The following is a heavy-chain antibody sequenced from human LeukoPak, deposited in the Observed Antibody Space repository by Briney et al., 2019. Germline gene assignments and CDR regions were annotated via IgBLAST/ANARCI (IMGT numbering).Heavy chain of an antibody. J-gene: IGHJ6*02. D-gene: IGHD3-10*01. V-gene: IGHV4-59*08. Sequence: SETLSLTCTVSGGSISSYYWSWIRQPPGKGLVWIGYIYYSGSTNYNPSLKSRVTISVDTSKNQFSLKLSSVTAADTAVYYCARLDYYGSGSYYAPLESYYGMDVWGQGTTVTVSS. CDR3: ARLDYYGSGSYYAPLESYYGMDV. CDR2: IYYSGST. CDR1: GGSISSYY.